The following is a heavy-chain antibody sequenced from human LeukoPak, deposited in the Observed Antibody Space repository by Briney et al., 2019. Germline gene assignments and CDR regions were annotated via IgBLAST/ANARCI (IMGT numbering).Heavy chain of an antibody. CDR1: GGTFSGCY. J-gene: IGHJ4*02. CDR3: ARGLAQSADRSGGSCYSGAYYFDY. Sequence: SETLSLTFAFYGGTFSGCYWSGIRQPPGKGLEWIGEINHSGCTNYNLSLKCRVTISVDTSKNQFSLKLSSVTAADTAVYYCARGLAQSADRSGGSCYSGAYYFDYWGQGTLVTVSS. V-gene: IGHV4-34*01. CDR2: INHSGCT. D-gene: IGHD2-15*01.